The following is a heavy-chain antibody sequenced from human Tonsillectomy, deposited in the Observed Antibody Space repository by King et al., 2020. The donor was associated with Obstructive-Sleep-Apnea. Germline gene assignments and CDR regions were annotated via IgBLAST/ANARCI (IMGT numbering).Heavy chain of an antibody. J-gene: IGHJ6*02. D-gene: IGHD3-9*01. CDR3: ARAGRSRYFDGSTGRYYYYGMDV. Sequence: VQLVESGAEVKKPGSSVKVSCKASGGTFSSYAISWVRQAPGQGLEWMGRIIPILGIANYAQKVQGRVTITADKSTSTAYMELRSLRSEDTAVGYCARAGRSRYFDGSTGRYYYYGMDVWGQGTTVTVSS. CDR1: GGTFSSYA. CDR2: IIPILGIA. V-gene: IGHV1-69*09.